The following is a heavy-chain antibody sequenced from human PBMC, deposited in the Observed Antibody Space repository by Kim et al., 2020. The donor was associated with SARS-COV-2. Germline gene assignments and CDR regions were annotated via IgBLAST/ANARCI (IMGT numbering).Heavy chain of an antibody. D-gene: IGHD3-16*01. V-gene: IGHV3-7*03. J-gene: IGHJ4*02. Sequence: DTVKDGFTIPRDNARNSLYLQMNNLRAEDTAVYYCARDTFDGQSGGHFPYWGQGTLVTVSS. CDR3: ARDTFDGQSGGHFPY.